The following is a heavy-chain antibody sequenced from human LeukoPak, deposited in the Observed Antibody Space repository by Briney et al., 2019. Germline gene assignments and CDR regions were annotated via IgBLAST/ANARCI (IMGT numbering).Heavy chain of an antibody. CDR3: ARAGLEGYYYMDV. CDR1: GFTFSSYS. CDR2: ISSSSSYI. Sequence: PGGSLRLSCAASGFTFSSYSMNWVRQAPGKGLEWVSSISSSSSYIYYADSVKGRFTISRDNAKNSLYLQMNSLRAEDTAAYYCARAGLEGYYYMDVWGKGTTVTVSS. D-gene: IGHD1-1*01. V-gene: IGHV3-21*01. J-gene: IGHJ6*03.